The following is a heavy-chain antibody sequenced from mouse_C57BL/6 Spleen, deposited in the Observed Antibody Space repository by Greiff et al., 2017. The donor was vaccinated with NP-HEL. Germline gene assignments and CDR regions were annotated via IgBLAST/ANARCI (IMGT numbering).Heavy chain of an antibody. D-gene: IGHD3-2*02. CDR1: GYTFTDYT. CDR2: IYPRDGST. Sequence: QVHVKQSDAELVKPGASVKISCKVSGYTFTDYTIHWMKQRPEQGLEWIGYIYPRDGSTKYNEKFKGKATLTADKSSITAYMLLNSLTSEDSSVYFCARWAAQRSPCYAMDYWGQGTSVTVSS. CDR3: ARWAAQRSPCYAMDY. V-gene: IGHV1-78*01. J-gene: IGHJ4*01.